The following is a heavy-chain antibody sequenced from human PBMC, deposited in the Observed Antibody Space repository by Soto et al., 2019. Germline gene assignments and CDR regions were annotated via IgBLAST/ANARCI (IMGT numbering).Heavy chain of an antibody. V-gene: IGHV6-1*01. Sequence: SQTLSRTCAICGDSVSSNSAAWHWIRQSPSRGLECLGRTYYRSKWYNDSAVSVKSRIPIYPHTSKNQFSLQLNSVTPEDTAVYYCARGLYYDILTGSWFDPWGQGPLVSVSS. D-gene: IGHD3-9*01. J-gene: IGHJ5*02. CDR1: GDSVSSNSAA. CDR3: ARGLYYDILTGSWFDP. CDR2: TYYRSKWYN.